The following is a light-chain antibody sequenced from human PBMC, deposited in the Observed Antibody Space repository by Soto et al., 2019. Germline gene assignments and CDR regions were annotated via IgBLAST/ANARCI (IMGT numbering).Light chain of an antibody. V-gene: IGKV3-11*01. Sequence: EIVLTQSPATLSLSPGERATLSCRASQSVSSYLAWYQQKPGQAPRLLMYDASNRATGIPARFSGSGSGTDFTLTISSLEPEDFAVYYCQQRSNLVTFGGGTKV. CDR3: QQRSNLVT. J-gene: IGKJ4*01. CDR2: DAS. CDR1: QSVSSY.